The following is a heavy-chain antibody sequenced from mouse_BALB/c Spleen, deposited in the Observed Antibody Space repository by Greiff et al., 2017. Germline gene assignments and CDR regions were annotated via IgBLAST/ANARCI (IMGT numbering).Heavy chain of an antibody. CDR1: GFTFSSYA. Sequence: EVQLVESGGGLVKPGGSLKLSCAASGFTFSSYAMSWVRQTPEKRLEWVASISSGGSTYYPDSVKGRFTISRDNARNILYLQMSSLRSEDTAMYYCAREGGYYVAMDYWGQGTSVTVSS. CDR2: ISSGGST. V-gene: IGHV5-6-5*01. J-gene: IGHJ4*01. D-gene: IGHD2-3*01. CDR3: AREGGYYVAMDY.